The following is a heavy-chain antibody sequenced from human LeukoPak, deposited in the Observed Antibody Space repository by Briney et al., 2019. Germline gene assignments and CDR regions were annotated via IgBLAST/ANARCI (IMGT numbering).Heavy chain of an antibody. J-gene: IGHJ4*02. CDR2: INPNSGGT. CDR3: ARDKYDYVWGSYRSSLDY. V-gene: IGHV1-2*02. Sequence: ASVKVSCKASGYTFTRYYMHWVRQAPGQGLEWMGWINPNSGGTNYAQKFQGRVTMTRDTSISTAYMELSRLRSDDPAVYYCARDKYDYVWGSYRSSLDYWGQGTLVTVSS. CDR1: GYTFTRYY. D-gene: IGHD3-16*02.